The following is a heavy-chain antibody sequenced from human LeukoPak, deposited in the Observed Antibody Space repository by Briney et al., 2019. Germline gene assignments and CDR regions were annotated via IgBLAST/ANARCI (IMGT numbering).Heavy chain of an antibody. CDR2: IYYSGST. Sequence: SETLSLTCTVSGGSISSYYWSWIRQPPGKGLEWIGYIYYSGSTKYNPSLESRATISADTSKKEFSLNLRSVTAADTAVYYCARVSAVAATYFFDYWGQGTQVTVSS. CDR1: GGSISSYY. D-gene: IGHD6-19*01. CDR3: ARVSAVAATYFFDY. V-gene: IGHV4-59*01. J-gene: IGHJ4*02.